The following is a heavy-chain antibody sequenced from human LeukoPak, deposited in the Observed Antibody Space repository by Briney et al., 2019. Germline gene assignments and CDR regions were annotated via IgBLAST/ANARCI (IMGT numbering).Heavy chain of an antibody. CDR3: ARGGYSGSYYRFD. CDR2: IDKEGSAA. V-gene: IGHV3-74*01. D-gene: IGHD1-26*01. CDR1: GFIFTNYW. Sequence: GSLRLSCVSSGFIFTNYWMHLVRQVPGKGPVWVGRIDKEGSAAFYAESVKGRFTISRDNVKSTVYLQMNSLTAEDTAVYHCARGGYSGSYYRFDWGQGTLVTVSS. J-gene: IGHJ4*02.